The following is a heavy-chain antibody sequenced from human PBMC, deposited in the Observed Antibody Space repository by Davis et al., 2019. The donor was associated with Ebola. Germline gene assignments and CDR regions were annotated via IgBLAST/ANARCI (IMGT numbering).Heavy chain of an antibody. CDR1: GFSLSNARMG. J-gene: IGHJ5*02. D-gene: IGHD6-13*01. CDR2: IFSNDEK. Sequence: SGPTLVKPTETLTLTCTVSGFSLSNARMGVSWIRQPPGKALEWLAHIFSNDEKSYSTSLKSRLTISKDTSKSQVVLTMTNMDPVDTATYYCARTDEIKAAGIWFDPWGQGTLVTVSS. V-gene: IGHV2-26*01. CDR3: ARTDEIKAAGIWFDP.